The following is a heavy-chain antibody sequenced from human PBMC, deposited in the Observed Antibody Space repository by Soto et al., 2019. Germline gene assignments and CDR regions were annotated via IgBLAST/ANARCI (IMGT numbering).Heavy chain of an antibody. Sequence: SVKVSCKSSGGTFSNYGISWVLQAPGQGLEWMGGIIPLFATTDYAQKLQGRVTITADESTSTAYMDVRSLRSEDTAVYYCARTRRETHLRDAFDILGQGTMVTVSS. CDR3: ARTRRETHLRDAFDI. J-gene: IGHJ3*02. CDR2: IIPLFATT. V-gene: IGHV1-69*13. CDR1: GGTFSNYG.